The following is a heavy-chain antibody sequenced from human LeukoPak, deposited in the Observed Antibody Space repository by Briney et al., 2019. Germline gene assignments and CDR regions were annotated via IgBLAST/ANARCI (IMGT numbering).Heavy chain of an antibody. CDR1: GGSVSTYY. CDR2: MYTSGTT. J-gene: IGHJ6*02. V-gene: IGHV4-4*07. Sequence: SETLSLTCTVSGGSVSTYYWSWIRQPAGKGLEWIGRMYTSGTTKYNPSLKSRFTMSVDTSNNQFSLKVSSVTAADTAVYYCARDQGPYYGVDVWGQGTTVTVSS. CDR3: ARDQGPYYGVDV.